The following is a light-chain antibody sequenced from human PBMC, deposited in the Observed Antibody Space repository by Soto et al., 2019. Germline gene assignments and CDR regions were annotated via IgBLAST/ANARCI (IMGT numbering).Light chain of an antibody. J-gene: IGKJ1*01. CDR2: WAS. CDR1: QTLLYSYNKKDC. V-gene: IGKV4-1*01. Sequence: DIVMTQSPDSLAVSLGERATINCKSSQTLLYSYNKKDCISWYQQRPGQSPKVLISWASTRESGVPDRFTGGGSGTHFTLTISNLQAEDVAVYYCQQYCTNPLTFGQGTKVEL. CDR3: QQYCTNPLT.